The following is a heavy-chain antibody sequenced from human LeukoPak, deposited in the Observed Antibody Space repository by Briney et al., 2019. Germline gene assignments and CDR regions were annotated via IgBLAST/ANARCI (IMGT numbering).Heavy chain of an antibody. Sequence: SETLSLTCAVYGGSFSGYYWSWIRQPPGKGLEWIGEINHSGSTNYNPSLKSRVTISVDTSKNQFSLKLSSVTAADTAVYYCARGSGIYDSSGYRPLRNWFDPWGQGTLVTVSS. CDR1: GGSFSGYY. CDR2: INHSGST. V-gene: IGHV4-34*01. CDR3: ARGSGIYDSSGYRPLRNWFDP. D-gene: IGHD3-22*01. J-gene: IGHJ5*02.